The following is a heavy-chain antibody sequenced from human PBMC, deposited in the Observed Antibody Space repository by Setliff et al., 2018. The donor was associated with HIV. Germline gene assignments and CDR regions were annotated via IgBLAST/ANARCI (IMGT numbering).Heavy chain of an antibody. CDR3: AKTSNTGYLFCSDY. V-gene: IGHV3-48*02. Sequence: GGSLRLSCAASGFAFSDYSMNWVRQAPGKGPEWLSYISGSSSTKYYADSVKGRFTISRDNARSSLFLQMNGVRDEDTAVYYCAKTSNTGYLFCSDYWGQGTLVTVSS. J-gene: IGHJ4*02. CDR1: GFAFSDYS. CDR2: ISGSSSTK. D-gene: IGHD3-9*01.